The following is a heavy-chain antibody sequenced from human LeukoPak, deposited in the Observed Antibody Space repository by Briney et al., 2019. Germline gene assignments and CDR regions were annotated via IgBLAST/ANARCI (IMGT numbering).Heavy chain of an antibody. CDR2: IKSKTDGGTT. CDR1: GFTFSNAW. V-gene: IGHV3-15*01. J-gene: IGHJ4*02. D-gene: IGHD3-10*01. Sequence: GGSLRLSCAASGFTFSNAWMSWVRQAPGKGLEWVGRIKSKTDGGTTDYAARVKGRFTISRDDSKNTLYLQMNSLKTEDTAVYYCTATMVRGAPDYWGQGTLVTVSS. CDR3: TATMVRGAPDY.